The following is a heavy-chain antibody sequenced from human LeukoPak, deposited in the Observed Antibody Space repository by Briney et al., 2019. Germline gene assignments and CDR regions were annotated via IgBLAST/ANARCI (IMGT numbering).Heavy chain of an antibody. CDR1: GFTFSSYS. CDR2: ISSSSSYI. D-gene: IGHD3-22*01. Sequence: GGSLRLSCAASGFTFSSYSMNWVRQAPGKGLEWVSSISSSSSYIYYADSVKGRFTISRDNAKNSLYLQMNSLRAEDTAVYYCQVKGDSRGYYYFPRFDPWGQGTLVTVSS. CDR3: QVKGDSRGYYYFPRFDP. V-gene: IGHV3-21*01. J-gene: IGHJ5*02.